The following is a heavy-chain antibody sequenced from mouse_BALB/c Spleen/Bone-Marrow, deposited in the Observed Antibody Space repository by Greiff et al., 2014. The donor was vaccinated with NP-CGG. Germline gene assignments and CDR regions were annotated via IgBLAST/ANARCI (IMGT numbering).Heavy chain of an antibody. Sequence: EVQLQQSGPELVKPGASVKMSCKASGYTFTAYVMHWVKQKPGQGLEWIGYINPYNDGTNYIEKFKGKATLTSDIPFSTAYMELSSLTSEDSAVYYCAREGWLLRFDYWGQGTTLTVSS. V-gene: IGHV1-14*01. D-gene: IGHD2-3*01. J-gene: IGHJ2*01. CDR2: INPYNDGT. CDR3: AREGWLLRFDY. CDR1: GYTFTAYV.